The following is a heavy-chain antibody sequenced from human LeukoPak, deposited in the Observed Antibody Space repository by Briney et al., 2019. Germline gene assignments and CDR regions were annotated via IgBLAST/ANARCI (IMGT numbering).Heavy chain of an antibody. CDR2: ISGSGGST. V-gene: IGHV3-23*01. D-gene: IGHD6-13*01. J-gene: IGHJ5*02. CDR3: AKEPRSIAAAVGWFDP. CDR1: GFTFSSYA. Sequence: GGSLRLSCAASGFTFSSYAMSWVRQAPGKGLEWVSGISGSGGSTYYADSVKGRFTISRDNSKNTLYLQMNSLRAEDTAVYYCAKEPRSIAAAVGWFDPCGQGTLVTVSS.